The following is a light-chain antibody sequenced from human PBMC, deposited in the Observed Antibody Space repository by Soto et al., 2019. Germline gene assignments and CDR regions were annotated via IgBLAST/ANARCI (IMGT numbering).Light chain of an antibody. CDR3: QSYDTSLNDWV. CDR2: GNY. V-gene: IGLV1-40*01. J-gene: IGLJ3*02. CDR1: SSNTGAGYD. Sequence: QSVLTQPPSVSGAPGQRVTISCTWSSSNTGAGYDVHWYQQVPGMAPKLLIFGNYERPSGVPDRFSGSKSGASASLAISGLQTEDEADYYCQSYDTSLNDWVFGGGTKLTVL.